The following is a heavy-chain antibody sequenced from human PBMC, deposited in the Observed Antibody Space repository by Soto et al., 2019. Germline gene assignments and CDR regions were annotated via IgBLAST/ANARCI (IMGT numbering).Heavy chain of an antibody. CDR3: PKDTLYPVVSYFYYGLDV. D-gene: IGHD2-8*01. J-gene: IGHJ6*02. CDR2: ISFDGTNK. Sequence: GGTLRLSCAASGFVFADYGVHWVRQAPGKGLEWGAVISFDGTNKIYADSVKGRFTSSRDNSNNTLYLQMSSLRTEDTAVYYCPKDTLYPVVSYFYYGLDVWGQGTTVTVSS. V-gene: IGHV3-30*18. CDR1: GFVFADYG.